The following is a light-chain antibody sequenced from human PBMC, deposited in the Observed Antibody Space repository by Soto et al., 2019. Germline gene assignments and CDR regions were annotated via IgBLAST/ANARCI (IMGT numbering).Light chain of an antibody. CDR3: QQRSNWPST. CDR2: DAS. J-gene: IGKJ4*01. V-gene: IGKV3-11*01. CDR1: QRVRGS. Sequence: EILLTQSPPTRPWFPGNRPPFPSGASQRVRGSLAWYQQKPGQAPRLLIYDASNRATGIPARFSGSGSGTDFTLTITSLEPEDFAVYYCQQRSNWPSTFGGGTKVEI.